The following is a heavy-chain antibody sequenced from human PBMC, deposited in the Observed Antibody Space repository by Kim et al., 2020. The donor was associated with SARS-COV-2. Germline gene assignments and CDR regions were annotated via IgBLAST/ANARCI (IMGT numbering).Heavy chain of an antibody. V-gene: IGHV3-73*01. CDR3: TSNYYDSSDYYTAHFDD. CDR1: GFTFSGSA. J-gene: IGHJ4*02. Sequence: GGSLRLSCAASGFTFSGSAMHWVRQASGKGLEWVGRIRSKANSYATSYGASVKGRFTISRDDSKNTAYLQMNSLKTEDTAVYYCTSNYYDSSDYYTAHFDDWGQGTLVTVSS. CDR2: IRSKANSYAT. D-gene: IGHD3-22*01.